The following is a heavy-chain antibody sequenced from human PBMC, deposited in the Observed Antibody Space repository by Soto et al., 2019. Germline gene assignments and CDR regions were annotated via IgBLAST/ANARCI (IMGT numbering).Heavy chain of an antibody. CDR2: VSGSSSYI. CDR1: GFNFRNFN. V-gene: IGHV3-21*01. CDR3: ARALRGHYGP. D-gene: IGHD4-17*01. J-gene: IGHJ3*01. Sequence: GGSLRLSCEGSGFNFRNFNMIWVRQAPGKGLEWVSSVSGSSSYIYYSDSVKGRCTVSRDNANKLVFLQMNGLRPEDTAMYYCARALRGHYGPCGQGTMVTVSS.